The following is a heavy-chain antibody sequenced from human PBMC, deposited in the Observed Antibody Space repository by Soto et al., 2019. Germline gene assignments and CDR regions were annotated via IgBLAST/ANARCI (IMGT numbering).Heavy chain of an antibody. CDR2: ISAYNGNT. Sequence: AASVKVSCKAPGYTFTSYGISWVRQAPGQGLEWMGWISAYNGNTNYAQKLQGRVTMTTDTSTSTAYMELRSLRSDDTAVYYCARDGSSSSVGYYYGMDVWGQGTTVTVSS. CDR1: GYTFTSYG. J-gene: IGHJ6*02. V-gene: IGHV1-18*01. CDR3: ARDGSSSSVGYYYGMDV. D-gene: IGHD6-6*01.